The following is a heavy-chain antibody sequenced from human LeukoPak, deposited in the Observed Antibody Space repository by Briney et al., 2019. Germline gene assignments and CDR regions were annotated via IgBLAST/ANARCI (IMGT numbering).Heavy chain of an antibody. D-gene: IGHD2-15*01. CDR2: INSDGSST. CDR1: GFTFSSYW. CDR3: ARATIYCSGGSRYQRWYYFDY. J-gene: IGHJ4*02. Sequence: GGSLRLSCAASGFTFSSYWMHWVRQAPGKGLVWVSRINSDGSSTSYADSVKGRFTISRDNAKNTLYLQMNSLRAEDTAVYYCARATIYCSGGSRYQRWYYFDYCGQGTLVTVSS. V-gene: IGHV3-74*01.